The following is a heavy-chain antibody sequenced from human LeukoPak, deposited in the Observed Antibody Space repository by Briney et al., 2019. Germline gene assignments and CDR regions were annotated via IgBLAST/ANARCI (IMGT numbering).Heavy chain of an antibody. Sequence: ASVKVSCKASGYTFTGYYMHWVRQAPGQGLEWMGWINPNSGGTNYAQKFQGRVTVTRDTSISTAYMELSRLRSDDTAVYYCAREGDVDTAIVYYFDYWGQGTLATVSS. CDR2: INPNSGGT. CDR3: AREGDVDTAIVYYFDY. D-gene: IGHD5-18*01. CDR1: GYTFTGYY. J-gene: IGHJ4*02. V-gene: IGHV1-2*02.